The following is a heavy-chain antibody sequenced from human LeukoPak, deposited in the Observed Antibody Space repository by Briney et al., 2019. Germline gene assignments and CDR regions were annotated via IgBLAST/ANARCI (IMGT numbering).Heavy chain of an antibody. V-gene: IGHV4-61*02. D-gene: IGHD6-13*01. Sequence: PSETLSLTCTVSGGSISSGSYYWSWIRQPAGKGLEWIGRIYTSGSTNYNPSLKSRVTISVDTSKNQFSLKLSSVTAADTAVYYCARFDGTPKRGFFDYWGQGTLVTVSS. CDR3: ARFDGTPKRGFFDY. J-gene: IGHJ4*02. CDR2: IYTSGST. CDR1: GGSISSGSYY.